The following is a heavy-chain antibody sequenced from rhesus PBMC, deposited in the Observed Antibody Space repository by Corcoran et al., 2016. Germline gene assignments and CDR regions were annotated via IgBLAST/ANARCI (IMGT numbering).Heavy chain of an antibody. CDR3: ARDCSSYLNDY. Sequence: QVQLQESGPGLVKPSETLSLTCAVSGASISNYWWSWIRQSPGKGLEWIAEINGVGSNAYHNPSLRSRVTMSRDASKKQFALKLTSVTAADTAVYYCARDCSSYLNDYWGQGVLVTVSS. V-gene: IGHV4-80*01. CDR1: GASISNYW. CDR2: INGVGSNA. J-gene: IGHJ4*01. D-gene: IGHD2-15*01.